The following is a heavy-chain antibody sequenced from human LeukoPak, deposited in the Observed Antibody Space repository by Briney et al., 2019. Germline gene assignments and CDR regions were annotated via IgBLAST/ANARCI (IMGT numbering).Heavy chain of an antibody. CDR3: AGLGIAVVPAAPMDV. D-gene: IGHD2-2*01. Sequence: GGSLRLSCAASGFTFSSYEMNWVRQAPGKGLEWVSYISSSGSTIYYADSVKGRFTISRDNAKNSLYLQMNSLRAEDTAVYYCAGLGIAVVPAAPMDVWGQGTTVTVSS. CDR1: GFTFSSYE. CDR2: ISSSGSTI. J-gene: IGHJ6*02. V-gene: IGHV3-48*03.